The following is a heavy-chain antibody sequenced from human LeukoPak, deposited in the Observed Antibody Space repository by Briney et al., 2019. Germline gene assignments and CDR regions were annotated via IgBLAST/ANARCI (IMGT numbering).Heavy chain of an antibody. J-gene: IGHJ5*02. Sequence: PSEPLSLTCAVYGGSFSGYYWSGIRQPPGKGLEWIGEINHSRSTNNNSSLKSRVPISVDTSKNQFSLKLSSVTAADAAVYYCSRGSARKGAAGGNWFDPWGQGTLVIVSA. CDR1: GGSFSGYY. D-gene: IGHD6-25*01. CDR3: SRGSARKGAAGGNWFDP. V-gene: IGHV4-34*01. CDR2: INHSRST.